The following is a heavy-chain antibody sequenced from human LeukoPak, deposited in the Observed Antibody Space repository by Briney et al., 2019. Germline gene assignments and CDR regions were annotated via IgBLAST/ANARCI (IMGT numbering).Heavy chain of an antibody. CDR2: IYYSGST. CDR1: GGSISSYY. J-gene: IGHJ3*02. Sequence: SETLSLTCTVSGGSISSYYWSWIRQPPGKGLEWIGYIYYSGSTNYNPSLKSRVTISVDTSKNQFSLKLSSVTAADTAVYYCAKDVWMTTDAFDIWGQGTMVTVSS. D-gene: IGHD5-12*01. CDR3: AKDVWMTTDAFDI. V-gene: IGHV4-59*01.